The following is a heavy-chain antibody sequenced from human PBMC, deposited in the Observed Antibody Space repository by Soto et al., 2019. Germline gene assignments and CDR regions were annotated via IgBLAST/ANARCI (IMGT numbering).Heavy chain of an antibody. CDR1: GYIFHNYG. D-gene: IGHD3-10*01. V-gene: IGHV1-18*01. Sequence: QVQLVQSGAEVKKPGASVKVSCKTSGYIFHNYGISWVRQAPGQGLEWMGWISDYNGNTKYAQKFQGRVTMATDTSMRTAYMELRSLRSDDTAVYYCAREGYYSGSESYSPPRYYGMDVWGQGTTVTVSS. J-gene: IGHJ6*02. CDR3: AREGYYSGSESYSPPRYYGMDV. CDR2: ISDYNGNT.